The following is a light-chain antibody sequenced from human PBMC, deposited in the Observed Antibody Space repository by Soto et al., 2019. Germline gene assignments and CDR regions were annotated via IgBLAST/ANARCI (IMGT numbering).Light chain of an antibody. CDR3: HQSYSSPRT. CDR2: AAS. V-gene: IGKV1-39*01. CDR1: QSVTSN. J-gene: IGKJ1*01. Sequence: IQMTQSPSSLSASVGDRGTITCRASQSVTSNLNWYQQKPGTAPKLLISAASSLQTGVPSRFSGRGSGTDFTLTISSLQPEDFATYYCHQSYSSPRTFGQGTKVDIK.